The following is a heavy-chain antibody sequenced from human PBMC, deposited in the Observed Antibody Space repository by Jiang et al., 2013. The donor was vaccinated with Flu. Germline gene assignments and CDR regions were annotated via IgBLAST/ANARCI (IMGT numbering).Heavy chain of an antibody. CDR2: INPSGGST. J-gene: IGHJ3*02. Sequence: SGAEVKKPGASVKVSCKASGYTFTSYYMHWVRQAPGQGLEWMGIINPSGGSTSYAQKFQGGVTMTRDTSTSTVYMELSSLRSEDTAVYYCARGGWGTITGTTPFDIWGQGTMVTVSS. CDR1: GYTFTSYY. CDR3: ARGGWGTITGTTPFDI. V-gene: IGHV1-46*01. D-gene: IGHD1-14*01.